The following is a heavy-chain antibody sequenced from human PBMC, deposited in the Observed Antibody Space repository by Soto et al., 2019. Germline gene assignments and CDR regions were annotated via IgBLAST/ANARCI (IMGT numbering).Heavy chain of an antibody. J-gene: IGHJ6*02. CDR3: ASYSGSYFRIYYGMDV. D-gene: IGHD1-26*01. V-gene: IGHV4-39*01. CDR1: GGSISSSSYY. Sequence: SETLSLTCTVSGGSISSSSYYWGWIRQPPGKGLEWIGSIYYSGSTYYNPSLKSRVTISVDTSKNQFSLKLSSVTAADTAVYYCASYSGSYFRIYYGMDVWGQGTTVPVSS. CDR2: IYYSGST.